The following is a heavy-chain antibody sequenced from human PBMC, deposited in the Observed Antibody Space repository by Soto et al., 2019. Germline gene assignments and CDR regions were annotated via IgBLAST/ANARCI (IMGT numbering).Heavy chain of an antibody. CDR2: LYRGWGT. J-gene: IGHJ4*02. CDR1: GGSISSGGYS. V-gene: IGHV4-30-2*01. Sequence: QLQLQESGSGLVKPSQTLSLTCAVSGGSISSGGYSWSWIRQPPGKGLEWFGYLYRGWGTYFNPSLRRRVPGSVGRATNQCSRRLCDGAAAGTAVYCGAAGPGLWGQGHLVTVSS. CDR3: AAGPGL. D-gene: IGHD3-10*01.